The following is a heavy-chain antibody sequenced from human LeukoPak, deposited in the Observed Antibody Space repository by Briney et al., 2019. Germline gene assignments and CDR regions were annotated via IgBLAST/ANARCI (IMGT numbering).Heavy chain of an antibody. CDR2: IRYDGSNK. CDR1: GFTFSSYG. D-gene: IGHD2-2*01. J-gene: IGHJ4*02. V-gene: IGHV3-30*02. Sequence: GGSLRLSCAASGFTFSSYGMHWVRQAPGKGLEWVAFIRYDGSNKYYADSVKGRFTISRDNSKNTLYLLMNSLRAEDTAVYYCAKDGGIVVVPAAEPHDYWGQGTLVTVSS. CDR3: AKDGGIVVVPAAEPHDY.